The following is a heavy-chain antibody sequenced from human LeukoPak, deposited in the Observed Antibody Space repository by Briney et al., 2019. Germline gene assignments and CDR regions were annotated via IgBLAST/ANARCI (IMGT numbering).Heavy chain of an antibody. V-gene: IGHV3-9*01. D-gene: IGHD2-15*01. Sequence: LRLSCAASGFTFDDYAMHWVRQAPGKGLEWVSGISWNSGSIGYADSVKGRFTISRDNAKNSLYLQMNSLRAEDTALNYCAKQAVAAWASGMDVWGQGTTVTVSS. CDR3: AKQAVAAWASGMDV. CDR1: GFTFDDYA. CDR2: ISWNSGSI. J-gene: IGHJ6*02.